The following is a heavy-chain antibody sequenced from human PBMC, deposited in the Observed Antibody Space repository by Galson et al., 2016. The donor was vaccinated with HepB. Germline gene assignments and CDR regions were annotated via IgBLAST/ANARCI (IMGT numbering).Heavy chain of an antibody. CDR2: ITSNGGST. J-gene: IGHJ6*02. D-gene: IGHD6-19*01. CDR1: GFNFSNYA. Sequence: CAASGFNFSNYAMHWVRQAPGKGLEYVSSITSNGGSTYYANSAKGRFTISRDNSKNTLYLQMGSLRGEDMAVYYCAKDSGGFQWSRRIGYYGMDVWGQGTMVTVSS. CDR3: AKDSGGFQWSRRIGYYGMDV. V-gene: IGHV3-64*01.